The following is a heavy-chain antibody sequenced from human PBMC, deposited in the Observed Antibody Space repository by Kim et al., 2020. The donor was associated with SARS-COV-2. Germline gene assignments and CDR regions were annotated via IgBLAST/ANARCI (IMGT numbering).Heavy chain of an antibody. J-gene: IGHJ3*02. D-gene: IGHD2-21*02. CDR1: GYTLTELS. V-gene: IGHV1-24*01. CDR3: ATPYCGGDCYRDAFDI. CDR2: FDPEDGET. Sequence: ASVKVSCKVSGYTLTELSMHWVRQAPGKGLEWMGGFDPEDGETIYAQKFQGRVTMTEDTSTDTAYMELSSLRSEDTAVYYCATPYCGGDCYRDAFDIWGQGTMVTVSS.